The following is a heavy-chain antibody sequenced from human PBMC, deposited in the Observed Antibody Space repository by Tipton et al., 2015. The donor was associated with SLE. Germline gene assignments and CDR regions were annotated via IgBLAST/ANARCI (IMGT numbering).Heavy chain of an antibody. CDR2: IYYSGST. CDR3: ARGRTGDDAFDI. Sequence: TLSLTCTVSGGSISSYYWSWIRQPPGKGLEWIGYIYYSGSTNYNPSLKSRVTISVDTSKNQFSLKLSSVTAADTAVYYCARGRTGDDAFDIWGQGTMVTVSS. D-gene: IGHD7-27*01. V-gene: IGHV4-59*01. CDR1: GGSISSYY. J-gene: IGHJ3*02.